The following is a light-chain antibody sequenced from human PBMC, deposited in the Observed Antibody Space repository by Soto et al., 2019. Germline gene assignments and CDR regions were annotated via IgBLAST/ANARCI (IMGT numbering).Light chain of an antibody. J-gene: IGKJ1*01. CDR2: AAS. CDR1: QSIVSY. Sequence: DIQMTQSPSSLSASAGDRVTITCRASQSIVSYLNWYQQKPGKAPHLLIYAASSLQSGVPSRFSGSGSGTDFTLTFSSLQPEDFATYYCQQSYDTVWTFGQGTKVEIK. V-gene: IGKV1-39*01. CDR3: QQSYDTVWT.